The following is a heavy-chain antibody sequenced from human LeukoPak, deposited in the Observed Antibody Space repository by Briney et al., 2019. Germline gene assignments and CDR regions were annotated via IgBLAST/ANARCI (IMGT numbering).Heavy chain of an antibody. CDR1: GGSISSSSHY. J-gene: IGHJ4*02. V-gene: IGHV4-39*01. D-gene: IGHD3-22*01. CDR2: IYYSGNT. Sequence: PSETLSLTCTVSGGSISSSSHYWGWIRQPPGKGLEWIGSIYYSGNTYYNPSLKSRVTISIDTSKNQFSLKLSSVTAADTAVYYCARAGGYDSSGYYDYWGQGTLVTVSS. CDR3: ARAGGYDSSGYYDY.